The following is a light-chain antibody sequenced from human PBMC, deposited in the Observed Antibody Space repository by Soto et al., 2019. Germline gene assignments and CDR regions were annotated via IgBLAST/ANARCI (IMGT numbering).Light chain of an antibody. Sequence: EIVLTQSPGTLSLSTGERATLSCRASQSVSSSYLAWYQQKPGQAPRLLIYGASSRATGIPDRFSGSGSGTDFTLTISRLEPFDFAVYYCQHYGTSPTSTFGQGTKVDIK. V-gene: IGKV3-20*01. CDR1: QSVSSSY. CDR3: QHYGTSPTST. J-gene: IGKJ1*01. CDR2: GAS.